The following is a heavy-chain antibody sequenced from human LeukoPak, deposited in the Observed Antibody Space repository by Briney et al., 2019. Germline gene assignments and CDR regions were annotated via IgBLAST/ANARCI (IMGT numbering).Heavy chain of an antibody. CDR3: ARDLLAARPGIKT. D-gene: IGHD6-6*01. CDR2: INHSGST. Sequence: PSETLSLTCAVYGGSFSGYYWSWIRQPPGKGLEWIGEINHSGSTNYNPSLKSRVTISVDTSKNQFSLKLSSVTAADTAVYYCARDLLAARPGIKTWGQGTLVTVSS. J-gene: IGHJ4*02. V-gene: IGHV4-34*01. CDR1: GGSFSGYY.